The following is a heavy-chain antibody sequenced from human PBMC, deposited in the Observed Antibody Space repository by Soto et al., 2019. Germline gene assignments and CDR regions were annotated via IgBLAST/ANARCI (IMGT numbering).Heavy chain of an antibody. V-gene: IGHV1-69*01. CDR1: GGTFSSYA. CDR3: APTAEQRRVPWDFDY. CDR2: IIPIFGTA. Sequence: QVQLVQSGAEVKKPGSSVKVSCKASGGTFSSYAISWVRQAPGQALEWMGGIIPIFGTANYAQKCQGRVTITADESTSTAYMEVSSLTSEDRAVYYCAPTAEQRRVPWDFDYWGQGTLVTVP. J-gene: IGHJ4*02. D-gene: IGHD6-13*01.